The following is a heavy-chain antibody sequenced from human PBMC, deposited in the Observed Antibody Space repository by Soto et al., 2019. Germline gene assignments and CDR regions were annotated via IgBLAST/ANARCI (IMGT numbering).Heavy chain of an antibody. Sequence: GASVKVSYKASGYTFTSYGISWVRQAPGQGLEWMGWISAYNGNTNYAQKLQGRVTMTTDTSTSTADMELRSLRSDDTAVYYCARGKGLTYYYDSSGPNDAFDIWGQGTMVTVSS. CDR3: ARGKGLTYYYDSSGPNDAFDI. CDR1: GYTFTSYG. J-gene: IGHJ3*02. V-gene: IGHV1-18*04. D-gene: IGHD3-22*01. CDR2: ISAYNGNT.